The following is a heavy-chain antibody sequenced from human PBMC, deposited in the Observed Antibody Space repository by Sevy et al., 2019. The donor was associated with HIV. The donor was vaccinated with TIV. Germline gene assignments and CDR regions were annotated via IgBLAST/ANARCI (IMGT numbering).Heavy chain of an antibody. CDR2: ISGTGNNK. J-gene: IGHJ5*02. D-gene: IGHD3-3*01. CDR3: ARDPTYYDFWAGYYTGWFDP. CDR1: GFRFSGYY. Sequence: GGSLRLSCVGSGFRFSGYYMNWIRQAPGKGLEWVSYISGTGNNKYYTDSVKGRFTISRDNAKNSLYLEMNSLKVDDTAVYYGARDPTYYDFWAGYYTGWFDPWGQGTLVTVSS. V-gene: IGHV3-11*01.